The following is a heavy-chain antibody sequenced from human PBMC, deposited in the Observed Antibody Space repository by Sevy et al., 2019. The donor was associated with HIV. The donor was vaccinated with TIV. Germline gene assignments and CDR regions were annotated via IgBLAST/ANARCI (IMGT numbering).Heavy chain of an antibody. CDR3: ARVAVEYCTNDCYHRFDH. Sequence: GGSLRLSCVASGFTFPIYSVLWFRQAPGKGLEWLTLISYDGNYKYYADSVKGRFTISRDNSNNILYLQMSSLRVEDTALYFCARVAVEYCTNDCYHRFDHWGLGTLVTVSS. V-gene: IGHV3-30*04. CDR2: ISYDGNYK. D-gene: IGHD2-8*01. CDR1: GFTFPIYS. J-gene: IGHJ4*02.